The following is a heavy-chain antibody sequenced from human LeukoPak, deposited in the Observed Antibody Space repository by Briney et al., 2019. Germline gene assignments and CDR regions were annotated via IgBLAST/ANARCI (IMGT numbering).Heavy chain of an antibody. CDR2: IYPGDSDT. CDR1: GYSFSNYW. D-gene: IGHD3-16*01. J-gene: IGHJ5*02. CDR3: ARHTIYSLGGQNWFDP. Sequence: GESLKISCKTSGYSFSNYWIGWVRQMPGKGLDYMGIIYPGDSDTRYSPSFQGQITISADKSISTAYLQWSSLKASDTAMYYCARHTIYSLGGQNWFDPWGQGTLVTVSP. V-gene: IGHV5-51*01.